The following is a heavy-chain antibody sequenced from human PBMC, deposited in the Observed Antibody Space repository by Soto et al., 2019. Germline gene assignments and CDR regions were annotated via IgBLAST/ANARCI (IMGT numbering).Heavy chain of an antibody. CDR1: GFSLSSSGVG. Sequence: QITLTESGPTLVKPTETLTLTCTFSGFSLSSSGVGVGWIRQPPGKALEWLGFIYWDDDKRYSPSLKSRLNSTKDHSKTQVVLTMLNTYPVDTPTYYCAHSYTGSAWFQHGFDPWSQGTLVTVS. CDR2: IYWDDDK. CDR3: AHSYTGSAWFQHGFDP. J-gene: IGHJ5*02. V-gene: IGHV2-5*02. D-gene: IGHD6-19*01.